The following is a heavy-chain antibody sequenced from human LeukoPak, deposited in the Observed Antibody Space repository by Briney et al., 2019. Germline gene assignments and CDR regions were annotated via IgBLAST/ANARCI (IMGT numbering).Heavy chain of an antibody. J-gene: IGHJ3*02. CDR3: AKFPLYYYDSSGYYGDAFDI. CDR1: GFTFSSYW. V-gene: IGHV3-7*01. CDR2: IKQDGSEK. D-gene: IGHD3-22*01. Sequence: GGSLRLSCAASGFTFSSYWMSWVRQAPGKGLEWVANIKQDGSEKYYVDSVKGRFTISRDNSKNTLYLQMNSLRAEDTAVYYCAKFPLYYYDSSGYYGDAFDIWGQGTMVTVSS.